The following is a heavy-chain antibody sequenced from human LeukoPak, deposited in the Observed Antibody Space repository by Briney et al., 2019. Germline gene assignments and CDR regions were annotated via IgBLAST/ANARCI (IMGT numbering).Heavy chain of an antibody. V-gene: IGHV4-61*01. J-gene: IGHJ5*02. CDR3: ARAVAVRWFDP. D-gene: IGHD3-10*01. CDR2: IYYSGST. CDR1: GGSISSSSYY. Sequence: SETLSLTCTVSGGSISSSSYYWSWIRQPPGKGLEWIGYIYYSGSTNYNPSLKSRVTISVDTSKNQFSLKLSSVTAADTAVYYCARAVAVRWFDPWGQGTLVTVSS.